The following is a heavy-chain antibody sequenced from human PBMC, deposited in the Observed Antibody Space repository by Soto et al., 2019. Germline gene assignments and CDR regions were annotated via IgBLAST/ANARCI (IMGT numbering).Heavy chain of an antibody. CDR1: GFTFSSYA. CDR2: ISGSGGST. J-gene: IGHJ6*01. Sequence: GRSLRLSCAASGFTFSSYAMSRVRHAPGKGLEWVPAISGSGGSTYYADSVKGRLTISTDNSKNTLYLQMNSRRAEDTAVYYCGKVHSYYDFWGGTLRRRDYYYYGMDVWGQWTRVTVAS. V-gene: IGHV3-23*01. D-gene: IGHD3-3*01. CDR3: GKVHSYYDFWGGTLRRRDYYYYGMDV.